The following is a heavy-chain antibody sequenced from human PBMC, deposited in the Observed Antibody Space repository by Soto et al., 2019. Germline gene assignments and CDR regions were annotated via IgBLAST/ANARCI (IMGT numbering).Heavy chain of an antibody. CDR2: ISSSSSTI. CDR3: ASDRSTRDPYYNTYCGMDV. CDR1: GFTFSSYS. V-gene: IGHV3-48*02. Sequence: EVQLVESGGGLVQPGGSLRLSCAASGFTFSSYSMNWVRQAPGKGLEWVSYISSSSSTIYYADSVKGRFTISRDNAKNTRQVQMDSPVDTGTAVYYCASDRSTRDPYYNTYCGMDVWGQGTTVTVSS. J-gene: IGHJ6*02. D-gene: IGHD1-26*01.